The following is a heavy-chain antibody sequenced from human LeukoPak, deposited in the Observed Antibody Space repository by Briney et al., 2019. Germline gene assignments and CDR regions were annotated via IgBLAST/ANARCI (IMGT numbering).Heavy chain of an antibody. V-gene: IGHV1-3*01. CDR2: INGGNGNT. CDR3: ARDRFDCSGGSCYSPRSGWFDP. D-gene: IGHD2-15*01. Sequence: GASVKVSCKASGYTFTNYAMHWVRQAPGQRLEWMGWINGGNGNTKYPQNFQGRVTITRDTSASTAYMELSSLRSEDTAVYYCARDRFDCSGGSCYSPRSGWFDPWGQGTLVTVSS. J-gene: IGHJ5*02. CDR1: GYTFTNYA.